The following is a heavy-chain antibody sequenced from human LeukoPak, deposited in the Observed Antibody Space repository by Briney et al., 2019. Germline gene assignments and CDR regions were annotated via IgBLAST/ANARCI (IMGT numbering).Heavy chain of an antibody. J-gene: IGHJ5*02. CDR2: ISAYNGNT. D-gene: IGHD1-26*01. Sequence: EASVKVSRKASGYTFNSYGISWVRQAPGQGLEWMGWISAYNGNTNYAQKLQGRVTMTTDTSTSTAYMELRSLRSDDTAVYYCARVPPVGGTKVYWFDPWGQGTLVTVSS. CDR1: GYTFNSYG. V-gene: IGHV1-18*01. CDR3: ARVPPVGGTKVYWFDP.